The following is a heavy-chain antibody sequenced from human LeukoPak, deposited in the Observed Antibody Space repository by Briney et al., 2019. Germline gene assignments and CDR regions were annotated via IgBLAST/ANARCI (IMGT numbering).Heavy chain of an antibody. CDR3: ARGDSLGYDFWSGYDYYYMDV. CDR1: GFTFSSYW. V-gene: IGHV3-7*04. Sequence: TGGSLRLSCAASGFTFSSYWVSWVRQAPGKGLEWVANIKQDGSEKYYVDSVKGRFTISRDNAKNSLYLQMNSLRAEDTAVYYCARGDSLGYDFWSGYDYYYMDVWGKGTTVTVSS. J-gene: IGHJ6*03. D-gene: IGHD3-3*01. CDR2: IKQDGSEK.